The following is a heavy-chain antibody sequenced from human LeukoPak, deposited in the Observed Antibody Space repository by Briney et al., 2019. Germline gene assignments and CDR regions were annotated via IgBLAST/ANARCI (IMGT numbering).Heavy chain of an antibody. V-gene: IGHV4-31*03. CDR3: ARSGEKSSGSWFDP. CDR2: IYYSGST. D-gene: IGHD6-25*01. J-gene: IGHJ5*02. Sequence: PSETLSLTCTVSGGSISSGGYYWSWIRQHPGKGLEWIGYIYYSGSTYYNPSLKSRVTISVDTSKNQFSLKLSSVTAADTAVYYCARSGEKSSGSWFDPWGQETLVTVSS. CDR1: GGSISSGGYY.